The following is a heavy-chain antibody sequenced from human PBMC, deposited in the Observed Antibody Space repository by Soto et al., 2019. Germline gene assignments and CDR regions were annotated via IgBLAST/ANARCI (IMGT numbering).Heavy chain of an antibody. D-gene: IGHD6-6*01. CDR1: GASVSGDY. Sequence: SETLSLTCTVSGASVSGDYWSWIRQPPGKGLECIGYISNNGDTNYSPSLKSRVTMSLDTSRNQFSQKLTSVTAADTAVYYCARTARRFDYWGQGTLVTVSS. CDR2: ISNNGDT. J-gene: IGHJ4*02. CDR3: ARTARRFDY. V-gene: IGHV4-59*02.